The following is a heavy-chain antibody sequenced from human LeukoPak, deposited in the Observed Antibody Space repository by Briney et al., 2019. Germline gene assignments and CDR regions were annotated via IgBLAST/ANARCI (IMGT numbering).Heavy chain of an antibody. CDR3: ARESIAEDAFDI. J-gene: IGHJ3*02. D-gene: IGHD6-13*01. CDR2: IYYSGST. Sequence: SETPSLTCTVSGGSISSYYWSWIRQPPGKGLEWIGYIYYSGSTNYNPSLKSRVTISVDTSKNQFSLKLSSVTAADTAVYYCARESIAEDAFDIWGQGTMVTVSS. V-gene: IGHV4-59*01. CDR1: GGSISSYY.